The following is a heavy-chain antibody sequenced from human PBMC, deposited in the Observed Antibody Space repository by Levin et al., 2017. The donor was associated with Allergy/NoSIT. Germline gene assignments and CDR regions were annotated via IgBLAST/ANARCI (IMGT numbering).Heavy chain of an antibody. CDR1: GFTFSDHY. CDR2: TRNKANSYTT. V-gene: IGHV3-72*01. D-gene: IGHD3-3*01. CDR3: AREGDFWSGYYHYYGMDV. J-gene: IGHJ6*02. Sequence: GESLKISCAASGFTFSDHYMDWVRQAPGKGLEWVGRTRNKANSYTTEYAASVKGRFTISRDDSKNSLYLQMNSLKTEDTAVYYCAREGDFWSGYYHYYGMDVWGQGTTVTVSS.